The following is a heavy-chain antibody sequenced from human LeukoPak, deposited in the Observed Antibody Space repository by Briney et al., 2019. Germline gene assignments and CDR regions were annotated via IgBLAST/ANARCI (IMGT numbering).Heavy chain of an antibody. CDR1: GFAFSSYE. CDR3: ARVSSYCSSTSCTGDY. Sequence: PGGSLRLSCAASGFAFSSYEMNWVRQAPGKGLEWVSYISSSGSTIYYADSVKGRFTISRDNAKNSLYLQMNSLRAEDTAVYYCARVSSYCSSTSCTGDYWGQGTLVTVSS. J-gene: IGHJ4*02. V-gene: IGHV3-48*03. D-gene: IGHD2-2*01. CDR2: ISSSGSTI.